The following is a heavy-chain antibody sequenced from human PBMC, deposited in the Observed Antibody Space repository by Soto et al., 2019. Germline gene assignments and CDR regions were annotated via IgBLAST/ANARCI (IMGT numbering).Heavy chain of an antibody. Sequence: SETLSLTCAVYGGSFHGYYWSWIRQPPGKGLEWIGEINHSGSVNFNPTFKSRVSISLDTSKNQMSLQLSSVSAADTAVYYCAKDHSWVGSGWFFLDYWGQGTLVTVSS. CDR1: GGSFHGYY. D-gene: IGHD6-19*01. CDR3: AKDHSWVGSGWFFLDY. J-gene: IGHJ4*02. V-gene: IGHV4-34*01. CDR2: INHSGSV.